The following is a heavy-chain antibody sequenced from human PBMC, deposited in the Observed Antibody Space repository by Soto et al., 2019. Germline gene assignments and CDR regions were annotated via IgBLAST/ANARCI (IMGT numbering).Heavy chain of an antibody. D-gene: IGHD1-26*01. CDR3: AHDSHGGNTYFDL. V-gene: IGHV4-30-4*01. CDR1: CGSITSGNLY. J-gene: IGHJ4*02. Sequence: VQLQESGPGLVRPSEPLPHLHCVCCGSITSGNLYWRCTRQPPGKSLEWSGYLYISGSASYSPSLMSRLTISLDTSNNQFSLKLTSVTAADTAVYYCAHDSHGGNTYFDLWGQGALVTVSS. CDR2: LYISGSA.